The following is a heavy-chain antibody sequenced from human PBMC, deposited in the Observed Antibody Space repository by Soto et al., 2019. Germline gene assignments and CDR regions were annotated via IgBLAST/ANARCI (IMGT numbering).Heavy chain of an antibody. CDR1: GGSISSYY. J-gene: IGHJ4*02. CDR2: IYYSGST. CDR3: ARDHYGDYVFDY. D-gene: IGHD4-17*01. Sequence: SETLSLTCTVSGGSISSYYWSWIRQPPGKGLEWIGYIYYSGSTNYNPSLKSRVTISVDTSKNQFSLKLSSVTAADTAVYYCARDHYGDYVFDYWGQGTLVTVSS. V-gene: IGHV4-59*01.